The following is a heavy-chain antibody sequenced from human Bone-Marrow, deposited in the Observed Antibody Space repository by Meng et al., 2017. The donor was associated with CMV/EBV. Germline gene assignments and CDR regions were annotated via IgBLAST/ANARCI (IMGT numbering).Heavy chain of an antibody. V-gene: IGHV4-34*01. Sequence: SETLSLTCAVYGGSFSGYYWSWIRQPPGKGLEWNGEINHSGSTNYNPSLKSRVTISVDTSKNQFSLKLSSVTAADTAVYYCARARSLVPAAIPHHYYYGMDVWGQGTTVTVSS. J-gene: IGHJ6*02. CDR2: INHSGST. D-gene: IGHD2-2*02. CDR3: ARARSLVPAAIPHHYYYGMDV. CDR1: GGSFSGYY.